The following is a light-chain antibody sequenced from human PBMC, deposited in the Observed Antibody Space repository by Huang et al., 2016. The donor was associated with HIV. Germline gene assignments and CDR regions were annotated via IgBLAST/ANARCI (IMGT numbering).Light chain of an antibody. CDR1: QTVTNNY. V-gene: IGKV3-20*01. Sequence: IVLTQSPDTLSLSPGERATLSCRASQTVTNNYLAWYQQRPGQAPRLLIYGASTRATSIPDRFSGSGSGTDFTLTISRLEPKDVVVYYCQQFGSSPPYSFGQGTKLEIK. CDR3: QQFGSSPPYS. J-gene: IGKJ2*03. CDR2: GAS.